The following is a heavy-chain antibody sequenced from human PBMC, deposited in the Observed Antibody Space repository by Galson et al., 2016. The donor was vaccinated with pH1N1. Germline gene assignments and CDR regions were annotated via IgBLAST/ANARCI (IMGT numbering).Heavy chain of an antibody. CDR1: GDSVSSSSDT. CDR2: IYHRSKWYY. CDR3: AREVWLRRGDYIDH. Sequence: CAISGDSVSSSSDTWNWIRQSPRSGLEWLGRIYHRSKWYYEYAPSLQGRLRISPDTSSNQMSLHLNSVTLDDAAVYYCAREVWLRRGDYIDHWGQGSLVTVSS. J-gene: IGHJ4*02. D-gene: IGHD3-3*01. V-gene: IGHV6-1*01.